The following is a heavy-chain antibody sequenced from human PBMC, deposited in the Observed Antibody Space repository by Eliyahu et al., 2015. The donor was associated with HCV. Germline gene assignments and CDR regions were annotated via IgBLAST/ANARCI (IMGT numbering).Heavy chain of an antibody. V-gene: IGHV3-23*01. CDR3: ARLPLLFGSGIYSIYNPVDL. D-gene: IGHD3-10*01. CDR1: XFPFXSYA. J-gene: IGHJ5*02. CDR2: ISYSGVTS. Sequence: EVHLLESGGGSVQPGGSLXLSCXASXFPFXSYAMXWVRQXPGKGLEWVSAISYSGVTSEYADSVRGRFTISRDNSKNILHLQMNGLRAEDTAVYYCARLPLLFGSGIYSIYNPVDLWGQGTLVTVSS.